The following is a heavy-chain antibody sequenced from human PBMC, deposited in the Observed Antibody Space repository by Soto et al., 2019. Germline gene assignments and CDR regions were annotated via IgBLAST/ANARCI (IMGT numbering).Heavy chain of an antibody. Sequence: GGSLRLSCAASGFTFSGYAMSWVRQSPGKGLEWVSAISGSGGSTYYADSVKGRFTISRDNSKNTLYLQMNSLRAEDTAVYYCLGAPTVTTDYYYGMDVWGQGTTVTVSS. J-gene: IGHJ6*02. CDR2: ISGSGGST. V-gene: IGHV3-23*01. CDR1: GFTFSGYA. D-gene: IGHD4-17*01. CDR3: LGAPTVTTDYYYGMDV.